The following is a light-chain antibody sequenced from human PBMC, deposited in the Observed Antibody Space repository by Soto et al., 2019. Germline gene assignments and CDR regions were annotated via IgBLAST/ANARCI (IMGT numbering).Light chain of an antibody. CDR1: SSDVGSYNL. J-gene: IGLJ3*02. CDR3: CSYAGSSTWV. CDR2: EVS. V-gene: IGLV2-23*02. Sequence: QSALTQPASVSGSPGQSITISCTGTSSDVGSYNLVSWYQQHPGKAPKLMMYEVSKRPSGVSNRFSGSKSGNTASLTISGLQAEDEADYYCCSYAGSSTWVFGGGTKVTVL.